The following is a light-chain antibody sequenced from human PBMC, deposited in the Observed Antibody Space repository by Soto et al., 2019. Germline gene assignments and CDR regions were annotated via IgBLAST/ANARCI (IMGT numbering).Light chain of an antibody. CDR2: LVS. V-gene: IGKV2-28*01. Sequence: EIVLTQSPLSLPVTPGEPASISCRSSQSLLHSNGYNYVDWYLQKPGQSPKLLIYLVSNRASGVPERFSGSGSGTDFTLKISRVEAEDVGLYYCMQALRPPLTFGQGTRLEIK. CDR1: QSLLHSNGYNY. CDR3: MQALRPPLT. J-gene: IGKJ5*01.